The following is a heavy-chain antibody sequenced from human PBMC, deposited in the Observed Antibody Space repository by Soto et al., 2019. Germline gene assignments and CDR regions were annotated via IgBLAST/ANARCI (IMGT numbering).Heavy chain of an antibody. CDR3: ARGWELLPFDY. CDR1: GFTFSSYS. CDR2: ISSSSSYI. J-gene: IGHJ4*02. D-gene: IGHD1-26*01. Sequence: GGSLRLSCSASGFTFSSYSMNWVPQAPGKGLEWVSSISSSSSYIYYADSVKGRFTISRDNAKNSLYLQMNSLRAEDTAVYYCARGWELLPFDYWGQGTLVTVSS. V-gene: IGHV3-21*01.